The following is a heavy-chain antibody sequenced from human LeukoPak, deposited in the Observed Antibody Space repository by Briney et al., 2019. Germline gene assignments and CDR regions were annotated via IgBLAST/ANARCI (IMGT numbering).Heavy chain of an antibody. CDR1: RFTFSSYW. D-gene: IGHD3-16*01. Sequence: GGSLRLSCAASRFTFSSYWMHWVRQAPGKGLVWVARINTDGSTTHYADSVKGRFTISRDNAKNTLYLQMNSLRAEDTAVYYCSRGFWGWEVDYWGQGTLVTVSS. CDR3: SRGFWGWEVDY. V-gene: IGHV3-74*01. CDR2: INTDGSTT. J-gene: IGHJ4*02.